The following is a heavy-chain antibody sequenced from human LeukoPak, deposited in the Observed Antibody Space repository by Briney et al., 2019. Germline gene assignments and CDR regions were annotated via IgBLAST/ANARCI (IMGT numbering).Heavy chain of an antibody. CDR2: TYYRSNWNN. CDR1: GDSVSSNSAA. D-gene: IGHD2-15*01. J-gene: IGHJ5*02. CDR3: ARRRAGLRRDLWFDP. V-gene: IGHV6-1*01. Sequence: SQTLSLTCAISGDSVSSNSAAWNWIRQSPSRGLEWLGSTYYRSNWNNDYAISVKSRITINPDTSKNQFSLQLNSVTAADTAVYYCARRRAGLRRDLWFDPWGQGTLVTVSS.